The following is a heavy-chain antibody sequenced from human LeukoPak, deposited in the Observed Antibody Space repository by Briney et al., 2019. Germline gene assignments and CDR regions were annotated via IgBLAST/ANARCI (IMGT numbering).Heavy chain of an antibody. CDR3: ARDSYDFWSGYFNWFDP. CDR1: GYSISAGYY. Sequence: PSETLSLTCTVSGYSISAGYYWGWIRQPAGKGLEWIGRIYTSGSTNYNPSLKSRVTMSVDTSKNQFSLKLSSVTAADTAVYYCARDSYDFWSGYFNWFDPWGQGTLVTVSS. CDR2: IYTSGST. J-gene: IGHJ5*02. D-gene: IGHD3-3*01. V-gene: IGHV4-4*07.